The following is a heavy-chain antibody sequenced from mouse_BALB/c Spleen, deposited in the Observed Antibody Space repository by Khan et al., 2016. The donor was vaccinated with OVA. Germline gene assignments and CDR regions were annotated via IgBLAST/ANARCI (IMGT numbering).Heavy chain of an antibody. J-gene: IGHJ3*01. D-gene: IGHD1-1*01. CDR1: GYTFSSYW. CDR2: ILPGSGST. CDR3: ARGNYYGSNSWFGY. Sequence: QVQLKESGAELMKPGASVKISCKATGYTFSSYWIEWVKQRPGHGLEWIGEILPGSGSTNYNEKFKDKVTFTADTSSNTAYMQLSSLTSEDSDVYYCARGNYYGSNSWFGYWGQGTLVTVSA. V-gene: IGHV1-9*01.